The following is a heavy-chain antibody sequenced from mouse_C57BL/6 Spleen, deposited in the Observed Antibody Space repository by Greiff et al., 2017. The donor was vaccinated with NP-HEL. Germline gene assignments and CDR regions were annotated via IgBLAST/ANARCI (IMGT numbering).Heavy chain of an antibody. CDR2: ICPGDGDT. Sequence: QVQLQQSGPELVKPGASVKFSCKATGYAFSSSWMNWVKQRPGKGLEWIGRICPGDGDTNYNGTFKGKATLTADKSSSTAYMKPSSLTSEDAAVYFCANYDGSSYVAYWGQGTLVTVSA. V-gene: IGHV1-82*01. CDR1: GYAFSSSW. J-gene: IGHJ3*01. CDR3: ANYDGSSYVAY. D-gene: IGHD1-1*01.